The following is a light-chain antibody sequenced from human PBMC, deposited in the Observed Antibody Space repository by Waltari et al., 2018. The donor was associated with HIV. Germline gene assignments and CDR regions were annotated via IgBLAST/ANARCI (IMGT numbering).Light chain of an antibody. J-gene: IGKJ2*03. Sequence: EIVLTQSPATLFLSPGERATLPCRASQSVGRYLAWYQQKPGQAPRLLIYDASNRATGIPVRFSGSGSGTDFTLTISSLEPEDFALYYCQQRTNWPPYSFGQGTKLEIK. CDR3: QQRTNWPPYS. CDR2: DAS. CDR1: QSVGRY. V-gene: IGKV3-11*01.